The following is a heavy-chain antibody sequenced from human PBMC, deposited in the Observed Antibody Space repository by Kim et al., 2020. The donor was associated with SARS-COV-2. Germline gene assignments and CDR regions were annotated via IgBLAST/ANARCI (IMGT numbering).Heavy chain of an antibody. V-gene: IGHV3-53*01. J-gene: IGHJ6*02. Sequence: GGSLRLSCAASGVTVSSNYMSWVRQAPGKGLEWVSVIYSSGSTYYADSVKGRFTISSDNSKNTLYLQMNSLRAEDTAVYYCSRDLVYYGMDVWGQGTTVTVSS. CDR3: SRDLVYYGMDV. CDR1: GVTVSSNY. CDR2: IYSSGST.